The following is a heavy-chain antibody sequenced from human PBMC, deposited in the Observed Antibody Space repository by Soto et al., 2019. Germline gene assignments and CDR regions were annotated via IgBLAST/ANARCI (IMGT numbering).Heavy chain of an antibody. J-gene: IGHJ4*02. CDR3: AREGRLAAAGRFDY. V-gene: IGHV4-31*03. CDR2: IYYSGST. D-gene: IGHD6-13*01. CDR1: GASISGGDYY. Sequence: SETRSLPCTVSGASISGGDYYWSWIRQVPKKGLEWIGYIYYSGSTYYNPSLKSRVAMSVDTSKNQFSLKLSSVTAADTAIYYCAREGRLAAAGRFDYWGQGTLVTVSS.